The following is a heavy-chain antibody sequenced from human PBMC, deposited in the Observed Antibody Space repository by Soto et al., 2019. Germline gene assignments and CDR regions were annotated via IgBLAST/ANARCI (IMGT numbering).Heavy chain of an antibody. CDR3: ARGYYDSSGYYRDAFDI. CDR1: GYTFTSYY. CDR2: INPSGGST. J-gene: IGHJ3*02. D-gene: IGHD3-22*01. Sequence: GASVKVSCKASGYTFTSYYMHWVRQAPGQGLEWMGIINPSGGSTSYAQKFQGRVTMTRDTSTSTVYMELSSLRSEDTAVYYCARGYYDSSGYYRDAFDIWGQGTMVTVSS. V-gene: IGHV1-46*01.